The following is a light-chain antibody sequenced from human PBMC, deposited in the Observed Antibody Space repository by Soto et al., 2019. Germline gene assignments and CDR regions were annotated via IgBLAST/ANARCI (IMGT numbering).Light chain of an antibody. CDR1: QSISSL. V-gene: IGKV1-5*03. J-gene: IGKJ5*01. CDR2: KAS. CDR3: QQYNDYPLT. Sequence: DIQMTQSPSTLSASVGDRVIITCRASQSISSLLAWYQQKPGRAPTLLIYKASTLESGVPSRFSGTVSGTEFTLTISSLQPDDLATYYCQQYNDYPLTFGQGTRLEIK.